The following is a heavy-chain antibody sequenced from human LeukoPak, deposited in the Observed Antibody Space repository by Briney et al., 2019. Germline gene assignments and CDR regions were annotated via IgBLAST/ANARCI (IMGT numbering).Heavy chain of an antibody. CDR2: ISSSGRNI. D-gene: IGHD5-18*01. CDR3: ARDLVQLWSKDY. CDR1: GFTFGNYE. J-gene: IGHJ4*02. Sequence: GGSLRLSCAASGFTFGNYELSWVRQAPGKGLEWVSYISSSGRNIYYADSVNGRFTISRDNAKNSLYLQMNSLRAEDTAVYYCARDLVQLWSKDYWGQGTLVTVSS. V-gene: IGHV3-48*03.